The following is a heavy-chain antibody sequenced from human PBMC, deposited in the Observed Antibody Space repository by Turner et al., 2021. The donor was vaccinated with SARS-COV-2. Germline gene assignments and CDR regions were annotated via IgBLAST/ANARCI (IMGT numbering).Heavy chain of an antibody. CDR1: GFTSSSNS. Sequence: EVQLVESGVGLVKPGGSLRLSCAASGFTSSSNSMNWVRQAPGKGLDWVSSITGSSGYIYFSDSVKGRFTISRDNAKTSLYLQMNILRAEDTAVYYCARVFPTDSSVWYRYYYYYGMDVWGQGTTVTVSS. J-gene: IGHJ6*02. V-gene: IGHV3-21*01. CDR3: ARVFPTDSSVWYRYYYYYGMDV. D-gene: IGHD6-19*01. CDR2: ITGSSGYI.